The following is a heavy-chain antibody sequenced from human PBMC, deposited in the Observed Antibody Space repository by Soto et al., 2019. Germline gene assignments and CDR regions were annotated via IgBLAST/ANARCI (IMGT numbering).Heavy chain of an antibody. CDR2: INHSGST. V-gene: IGHV4-34*01. D-gene: IGHD6-13*01. Sequence: WETLSLTCAVYGGSFSGYYWSWIRQPPGKGLEWIGEINHSGSTNYNPSLKSRVTISVGTSKNQFSLKLSSVTAADTAVYYCARVFIAADGTQDWFDPWGQGTLVTVSS. J-gene: IGHJ5*02. CDR3: ARVFIAADGTQDWFDP. CDR1: GGSFSGYY.